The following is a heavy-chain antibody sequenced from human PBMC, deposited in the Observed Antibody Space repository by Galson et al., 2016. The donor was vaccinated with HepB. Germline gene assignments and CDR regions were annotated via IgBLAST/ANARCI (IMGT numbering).Heavy chain of an antibody. D-gene: IGHD3-3*01. V-gene: IGHV5-51*01. CDR3: ARGRGGYYYDMDV. CDR2: IFPSDSTI. J-gene: IGHJ6*02. CDR1: GDTFIGYW. Sequence: QSGAEVKKPGESLQISCQCSGDTFIGYWIVWVRQLPGKGLEWMGTIFPSDSTIKYSPSFRGQVTISADKSITTAYLQWSTLKASDTAIFYCARGRGGYYYDMDVWGQGTAVTVS.